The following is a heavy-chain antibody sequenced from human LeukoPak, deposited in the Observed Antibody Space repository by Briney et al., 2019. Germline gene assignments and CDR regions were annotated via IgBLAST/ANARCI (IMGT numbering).Heavy chain of an antibody. CDR1: GGSIRSYY. J-gene: IGHJ4*02. V-gene: IGHV4-4*07. D-gene: IGHD3-9*01. CDR2: IYTSGST. Sequence: SETLSLTCSVSGGSIRSYYWNWIRQPAGKGLEWIGRIYTSGSTNYNPSLKSRVTISVDTSKNQFSLKLSSVTAADTAVYYCARGYYDILTGYYDLARFDYWGQGTLVTVSS. CDR3: ARGYYDILTGYYDLARFDY.